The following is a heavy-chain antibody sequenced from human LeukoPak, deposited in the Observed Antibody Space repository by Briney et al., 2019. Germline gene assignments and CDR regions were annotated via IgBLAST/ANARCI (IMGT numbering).Heavy chain of an antibody. J-gene: IGHJ4*02. CDR3: AGASSYGIILDATSFDL. D-gene: IGHD2-15*01. CDR1: GLIGSDGY. Sequence: GGSLRLSRAVSGLIGSDGYMSWVRQAPGKGLEWLSIIYRGGATYYADSVKGRFTISRDDSNYTWHLQLNSLRAEDTAVYFCAGASSYGIILDATSFDLWGQGTLVIVSS. V-gene: IGHV3-66*01. CDR2: IYRGGAT.